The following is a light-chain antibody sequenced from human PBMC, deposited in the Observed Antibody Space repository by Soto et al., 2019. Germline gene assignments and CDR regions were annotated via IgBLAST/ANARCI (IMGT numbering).Light chain of an antibody. Sequence: EILMTQSPATLSVSPGERATLSCRASQSLSRNLAWYQQKPDQAPRLLIYGASTRASGIPARFSGSGSGTESTLTISSLQPEDFALDDCQHYHDWPSAFTFGPGTKVDL. V-gene: IGKV3-15*01. CDR3: QHYHDWPSAFT. CDR2: GAS. J-gene: IGKJ3*01. CDR1: QSLSRN.